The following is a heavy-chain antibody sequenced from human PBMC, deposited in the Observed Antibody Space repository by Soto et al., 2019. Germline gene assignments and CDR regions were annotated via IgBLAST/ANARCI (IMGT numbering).Heavy chain of an antibody. Sequence: QVQLVQSGAEVKKPGSSVKVSCKASAGTFSSYGISWVRQAPGQGLEWMGGIMPIFGTPNYAQKFQGRVTITADESTSTGYMELSSLTSEDTAVYYCARDRSWKYYYYDSIVPYFYGMDVWGQGTTVTVSS. CDR3: ARDRSWKYYYYDSIVPYFYGMDV. CDR2: IMPIFGTP. CDR1: AGTFSSYG. J-gene: IGHJ6*02. D-gene: IGHD3-22*01. V-gene: IGHV1-69*01.